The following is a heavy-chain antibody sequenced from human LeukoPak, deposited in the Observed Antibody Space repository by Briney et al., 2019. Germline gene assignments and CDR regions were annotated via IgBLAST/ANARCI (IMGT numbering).Heavy chain of an antibody. D-gene: IGHD5-12*01. V-gene: IGHV4-34*01. J-gene: IGHJ5*02. CDR1: GGSFSGYY. Sequence: SETLSLTCTVYGGSFSGYYWSWIRQPPGKGLEWIGEINHSGSTNYNPSLKSRVTISVDTSKNQFSLKLSSVTAADTAVYYCVIRYSGYDANNWFDPWGQGTLVTVSS. CDR2: INHSGST. CDR3: VIRYSGYDANNWFDP.